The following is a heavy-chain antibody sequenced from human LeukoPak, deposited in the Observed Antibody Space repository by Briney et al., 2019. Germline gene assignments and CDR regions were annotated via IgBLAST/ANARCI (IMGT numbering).Heavy chain of an antibody. D-gene: IGHD5-12*01. CDR3: ARDHNSDYDLFDS. CDR1: GFTFGDYA. CDR2: IRSKAYGGTI. J-gene: IGHJ4*02. Sequence: GGSLRLSCAASGFTFGDYAMSWVRQAPGKGLEWVGFIRSKAYGGTIQYAASVKGRFTISRDDSKNIAYLQLNSLKTEDTAVYYCARDHNSDYDLFDSWGQGTLVTVSS. V-gene: IGHV3-49*04.